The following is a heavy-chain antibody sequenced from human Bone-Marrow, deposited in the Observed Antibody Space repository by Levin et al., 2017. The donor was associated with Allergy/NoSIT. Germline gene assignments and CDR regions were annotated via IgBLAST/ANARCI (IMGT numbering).Heavy chain of an antibody. CDR1: GFNFRDHA. CDR2: IKSRAYGATP. CDR3: VRDRWFFDY. Sequence: GGSLRLSCTAFGFNFRDHAMSWVRQAPGKGLEWVGFIKSRAYGATPEYAASVRGRFTISRDDSNSIVYLQMNSLEAEDTAVYYCVRDRWFFDYWGQGTLVTVSS. J-gene: IGHJ4*02. V-gene: IGHV3-49*04. D-gene: IGHD3-10*01.